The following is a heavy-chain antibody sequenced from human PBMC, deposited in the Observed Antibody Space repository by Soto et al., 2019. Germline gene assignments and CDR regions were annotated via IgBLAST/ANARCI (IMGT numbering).Heavy chain of an antibody. CDR2: IDNGGKT. D-gene: IGHD2-21*01. J-gene: IGHJ4*02. CDR3: VKRSLLVAPT. CDR1: ARTFSINADF. Sequence: PSETLSLTCTVSARTFSINADFWYLAWIRQPPGKGLEWIGSIDNGGKTYYNPPLKSPLIISADTFKNHFSLSLNSVTAANTAIYYFVKRSLLVAPTWGQGILVTVSS. V-gene: IGHV4-39*02.